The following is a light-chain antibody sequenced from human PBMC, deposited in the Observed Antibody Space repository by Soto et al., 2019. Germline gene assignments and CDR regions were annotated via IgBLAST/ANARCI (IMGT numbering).Light chain of an antibody. Sequence: DIQMTQSPSTLSASVGNRVTITCRASQPINSWLAWFQQKPGKAPKLLVYEASGLESGVPSRFSGSGSGTEFTLTISRLQPDDFATYYCQQYNCKQGTFGQGTKVEIK. CDR3: QQYNCKQGT. J-gene: IGKJ1*01. V-gene: IGKV1-5*01. CDR1: QPINSW. CDR2: EAS.